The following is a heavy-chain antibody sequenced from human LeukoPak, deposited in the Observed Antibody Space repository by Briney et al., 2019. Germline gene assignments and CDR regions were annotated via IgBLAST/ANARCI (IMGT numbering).Heavy chain of an antibody. CDR1: GYTFTHYY. Sequence: GASVKVSCKASGYTFTHYYIHWVRQAPGQGLEWMGWINPNSGGTNYAQKFQGRVTMTRGMSISTAYMELSSLRSDDTAVYYCARALPMFRGLTSWDYWGQGTLVIVSS. J-gene: IGHJ4*02. D-gene: IGHD3-10*01. V-gene: IGHV1-2*02. CDR3: ARALPMFRGLTSWDY. CDR2: INPNSGGT.